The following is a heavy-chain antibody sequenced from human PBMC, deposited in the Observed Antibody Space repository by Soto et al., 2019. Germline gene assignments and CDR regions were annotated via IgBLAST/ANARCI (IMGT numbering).Heavy chain of an antibody. CDR2: ISRDAATI. Sequence: GGSLRLSCAASGFTFSDYYMNWIRQAPGQGLEWVSYISRDAATIYYADSVKGRFTISRDNAKNSLYLQMNSLRADDTAVYYCARGEFCLGEVSYPLFDFWGQGTLVTVSS. D-gene: IGHD3-16*01. J-gene: IGHJ4*02. CDR1: GFTFSDYY. CDR3: ARGEFCLGEVSYPLFDF. V-gene: IGHV3-11*01.